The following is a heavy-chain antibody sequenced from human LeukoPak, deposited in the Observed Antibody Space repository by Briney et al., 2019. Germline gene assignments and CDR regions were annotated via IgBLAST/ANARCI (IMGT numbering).Heavy chain of an antibody. CDR3: AKCAQSYGNDAFDL. Sequence: GGSLRLSCAASEFTFGSFAMSWVRQAPGKGLEWVSYIRGGGAGALYADSVNGRFTVSRDNSRSTLYLQMNSLRVEDTAVYYCAKCAQSYGNDAFDLWGPGTMVTVSS. J-gene: IGHJ3*01. D-gene: IGHD5-18*01. V-gene: IGHV3-23*01. CDR2: IRGGGAGA. CDR1: EFTFGSFA.